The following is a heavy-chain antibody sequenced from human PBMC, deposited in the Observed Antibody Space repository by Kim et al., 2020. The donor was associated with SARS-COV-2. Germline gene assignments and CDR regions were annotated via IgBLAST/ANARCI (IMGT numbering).Heavy chain of an antibody. J-gene: IGHJ2*01. D-gene: IGHD6-6*01. CDR3: ARSVDTTSSYWYFDV. Sequence: SVKSRITITPDTSRNQFYLHLSSVTPEDTAVYYCARSVDTTSSYWYFDVWGRGTLVTVSS. V-gene: IGHV6-1*01.